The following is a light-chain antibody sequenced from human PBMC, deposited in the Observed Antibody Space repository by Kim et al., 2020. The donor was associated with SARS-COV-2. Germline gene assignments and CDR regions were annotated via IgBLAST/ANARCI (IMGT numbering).Light chain of an antibody. CDR1: QSVLYSSNNKNY. CDR2: WAA. J-gene: IGKJ1*01. CDR3: QQYYSTPRT. Sequence: DIVMTQSPDSLAVSLGERATINCKSSQSVLYSSNNKNYLAWYQQKPGQPPKLLIYWAATRASGVPDRLSGSGSGTDFTLTISSLQAEDVAVYSCQQYYSTPRTFGQGTKVDIK. V-gene: IGKV4-1*01.